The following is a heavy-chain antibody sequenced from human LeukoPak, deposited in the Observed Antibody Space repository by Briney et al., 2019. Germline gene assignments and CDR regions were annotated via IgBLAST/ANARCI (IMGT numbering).Heavy chain of an antibody. CDR3: ASSAPNGDYYYYYMDV. J-gene: IGHJ6*03. D-gene: IGHD3-10*01. V-gene: IGHV4-30-4*08. CDR1: GGSISSGDYY. CDR2: IYYSGST. Sequence: PSETLSLTCTVSGGSISSGDYYWSWIRQPPGKGLEWIGYIYYSGSTYYNPSLKSRVTISVGTSKNQFSLKLSSVTAADTAVYYCASSAPNGDYYYYYMDVWGKGTTVTVSS.